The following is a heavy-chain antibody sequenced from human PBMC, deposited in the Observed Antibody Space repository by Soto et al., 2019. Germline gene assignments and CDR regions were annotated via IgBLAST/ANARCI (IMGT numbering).Heavy chain of an antibody. CDR3: ARMAPTPPFDY. Sequence: PSETLSLTCTVSGGSISSGGYYWSWIRQHPGKGLEWIGYIYYSGSTYYNPSLKSRVTISVDTSKNQFSLKLSSVTAADTAVYDCARMAPTPPFDYWGQGTLVTVAS. V-gene: IGHV4-31*03. J-gene: IGHJ4*02. D-gene: IGHD5-12*01. CDR2: IYYSGST. CDR1: GGSISSGGYY.